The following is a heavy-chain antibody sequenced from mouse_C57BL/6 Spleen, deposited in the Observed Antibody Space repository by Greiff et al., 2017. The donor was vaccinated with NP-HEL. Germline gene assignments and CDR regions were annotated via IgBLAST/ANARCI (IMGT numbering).Heavy chain of an antibody. D-gene: IGHD3-2*01. CDR1: GFTFSSYG. V-gene: IGHV5-6*01. CDR3: ARHLGRQTARDFDY. CDR2: ISSGGSYT. J-gene: IGHJ2*01. Sequence: EVMLVESGGDLVKPGGSLKLSCAASGFTFSSYGMSWVRQTPDKRLEWVATISSGGSYTYYPDSVKGRFTISRDNAKNTLYLQMSSLKSEDTAMYYCARHLGRQTARDFDYWGQGTTLTVSS.